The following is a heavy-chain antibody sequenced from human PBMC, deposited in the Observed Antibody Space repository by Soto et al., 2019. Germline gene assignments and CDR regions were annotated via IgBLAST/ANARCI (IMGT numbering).Heavy chain of an antibody. D-gene: IGHD3-22*01. CDR2: IYHSGST. Sequence: SETLSLTCAVSGGSISSGGYSWSWIRQPPGKGLEWIGYIYHSGSTYYNPSLKSRVTISVDRSKNQFSLKLSSVTAADTAVYYCARNYYDSSGYYYPFDYWGQGTLVTVSS. V-gene: IGHV4-30-2*01. CDR3: ARNYYDSSGYYYPFDY. J-gene: IGHJ4*02. CDR1: GGSISSGGYS.